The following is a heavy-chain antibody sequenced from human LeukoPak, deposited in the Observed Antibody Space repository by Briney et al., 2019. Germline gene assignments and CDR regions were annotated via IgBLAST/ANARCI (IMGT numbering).Heavy chain of an antibody. CDR3: AGVDGNYVGYFEP. CDR2: ISYSGST. V-gene: IGHV4-59*01. Sequence: SETLSLTCTVSGGSIRFYYWSWIRQPPGKGLEWIGSISYSGSTNYNPPLKSRVTILVDTSKNQFSLKLNSVTAADTAVYYCAGVDGNYVGYFEPWGQGTLVTVSS. CDR1: GGSIRFYY. J-gene: IGHJ4*02. D-gene: IGHD4-11*01.